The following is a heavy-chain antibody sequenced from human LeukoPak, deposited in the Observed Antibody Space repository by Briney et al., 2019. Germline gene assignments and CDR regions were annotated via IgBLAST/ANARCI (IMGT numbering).Heavy chain of an antibody. CDR2: IWYDGSNK. D-gene: IGHD3-3*01. CDR3: AKGTPTYDF. V-gene: IGHV3-30*02. J-gene: IGHJ4*02. CDR1: GFTFSSYG. Sequence: GGSLRLSCAASGFTFSSYGMHRVRQAPGKGLEWVAVIWYDGSNKYYADSVKGRFTISRDNSKNTLYLQMNSLRAEDTAVYYCAKGTPTYDFWGQGTLVTVSS.